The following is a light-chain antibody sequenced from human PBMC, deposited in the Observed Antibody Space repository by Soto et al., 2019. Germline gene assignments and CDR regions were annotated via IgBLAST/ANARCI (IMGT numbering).Light chain of an antibody. CDR2: DAS. Sequence: EIVLTQSPGTLSLSPGERATLSCRASQSLSTYLAWYQQRPGQAPRLLIYDASNRATGIPARFSGSESGTDFTLTISSLEPEDFAVYYCQQRSAWPLTFGGGTKVEIK. CDR1: QSLSTY. CDR3: QQRSAWPLT. V-gene: IGKV3-11*01. J-gene: IGKJ4*01.